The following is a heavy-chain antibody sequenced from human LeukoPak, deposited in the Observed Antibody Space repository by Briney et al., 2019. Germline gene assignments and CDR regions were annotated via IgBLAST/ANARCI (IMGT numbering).Heavy chain of an antibody. CDR2: ISWDGGST. J-gene: IGHJ6*02. D-gene: IGHD4-17*01. Sequence: GGSLRLSCAASGFTFDDYTMHWVRQAPGKGLEWVSLISWDGGSTYYADSVKGRFTISRDNAKNSLYLQMNSLRAEDTAVYYCAREGDMGIFNTVINYYGMDVWGQGTTVTVSS. V-gene: IGHV3-43*01. CDR3: AREGDMGIFNTVINYYGMDV. CDR1: GFTFDDYT.